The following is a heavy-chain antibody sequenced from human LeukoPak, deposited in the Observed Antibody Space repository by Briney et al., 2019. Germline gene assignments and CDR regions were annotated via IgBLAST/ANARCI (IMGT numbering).Heavy chain of an antibody. D-gene: IGHD1-1*01. Sequence: ASVKVSCKASEDSFSSYAIVWVRQSPGQGLEWMGGMIPIFGRVNYAPKFQGRVTITADDSTRTAYLDLRSLRSEDTAVYYRASNLLATGADYYYLDVWGRGTTVIVSS. CDR1: EDSFSSYA. CDR3: ASNLLATGADYYYLDV. J-gene: IGHJ6*03. V-gene: IGHV1-69*13. CDR2: MIPIFGRV.